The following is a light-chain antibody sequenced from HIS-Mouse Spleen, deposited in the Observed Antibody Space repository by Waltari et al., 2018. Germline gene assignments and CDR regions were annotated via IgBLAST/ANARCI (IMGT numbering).Light chain of an antibody. CDR2: DVS. J-gene: IGLJ2*01. CDR1: RSDVGGYNN. V-gene: IGLV2-11*01. Sequence: QSALTQPRSVSGSPGQSVTLSCTVTRSDVGGYNNVSWYPQHPGKAPKLLIYDVSKRPSGVPDRFSGSKSGNTASLTISGLQAEDEADYYCCSYAGSYTLVFGGGTKLTVL. CDR3: CSYAGSYTLV.